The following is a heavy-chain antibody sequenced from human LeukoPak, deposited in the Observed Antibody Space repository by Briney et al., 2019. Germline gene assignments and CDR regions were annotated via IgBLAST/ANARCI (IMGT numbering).Heavy chain of an antibody. D-gene: IGHD2-15*01. CDR2: IHPNDGGT. V-gene: IGHV1-46*02. CDR1: GYTFNIYY. J-gene: IGHJ5*02. CDR3: ARGDIDH. Sequence: ASVKVSCKTSGYTFNIYYVQWVRQAPGQGLEWMGVIHPNDGGTTYAQKLQGRIIMTSDTSTSTIYMHVSSLKSDDTAVYYCARGDIDHWGEGTLVSVSS.